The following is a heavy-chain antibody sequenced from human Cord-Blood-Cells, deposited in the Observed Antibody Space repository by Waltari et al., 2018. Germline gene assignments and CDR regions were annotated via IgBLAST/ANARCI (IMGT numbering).Heavy chain of an antibody. D-gene: IGHD3-9*01. CDR3: AAGYYFDY. Sequence: QVQLQQWGAGLLKPSETLSLTCAVYGGSFSGYYWSWIRQPPGKGLEWIGEINHSGSTNYNPSLKSRVTISVDTSKNQFSLKLSSVTAADTAVYYYAAGYYFDYWGQGTLVTVSS. V-gene: IGHV4-34*01. J-gene: IGHJ4*02. CDR2: INHSGST. CDR1: GGSFSGYY.